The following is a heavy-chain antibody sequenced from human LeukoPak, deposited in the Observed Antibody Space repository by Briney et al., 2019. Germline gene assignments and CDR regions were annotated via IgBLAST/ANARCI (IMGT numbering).Heavy chain of an antibody. Sequence: GGSLRLSCTASGFTFNSDAMNWVRQAPGKGLEWVATISGSGGSTYYTDSVKRRFTISRDNFKNMVFLQMNSLKAEDTAIYYCAKDFYDFWSGFDYWGQGTLVTVSS. D-gene: IGHD3-3*01. V-gene: IGHV3-23*01. CDR3: AKDFYDFWSGFDY. CDR2: ISGSGGST. J-gene: IGHJ4*02. CDR1: GFTFNSDA.